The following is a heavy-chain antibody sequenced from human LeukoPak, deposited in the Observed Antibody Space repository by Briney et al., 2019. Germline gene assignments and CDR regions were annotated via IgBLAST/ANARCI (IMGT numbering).Heavy chain of an antibody. CDR1: GGSISSSSYS. D-gene: IGHD2-2*01. CDR2: IYYSGST. V-gene: IGHV4-39*01. J-gene: IGHJ6*02. Sequence: SETLSLTCTVSGGSISSSSYSWGWIRQPPGKGLEWIGSIYYSGSTYYNPSLKSRVTISVDTSKNQFSLKLSSVTAADTAVYYCASQDIVVVGYYYGMDVWGQGTTVTVSS. CDR3: ASQDIVVVGYYYGMDV.